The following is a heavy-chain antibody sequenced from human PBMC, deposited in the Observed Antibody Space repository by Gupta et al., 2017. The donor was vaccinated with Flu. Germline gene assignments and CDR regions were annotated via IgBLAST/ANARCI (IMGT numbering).Heavy chain of an antibody. Sequence: EVQLVESGGGSVQPGGSLRLSCAASGFTFSSFWMTWVRQAPGKGLEWVANIKEDGSESYYADSLKGRFTISRDNAKNALYLQIKSLRAEDTAVYYCAKGGVAFCEAAYWGQGTLVTVSS. D-gene: IGHD2-21*01. CDR1: GFTFSSFW. J-gene: IGHJ4*02. V-gene: IGHV3-7*01. CDR2: IKEDGSES. CDR3: AKGGVAFCEAAY.